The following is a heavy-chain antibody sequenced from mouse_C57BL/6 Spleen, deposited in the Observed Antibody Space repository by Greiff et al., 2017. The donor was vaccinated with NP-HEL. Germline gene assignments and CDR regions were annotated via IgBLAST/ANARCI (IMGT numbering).Heavy chain of an antibody. D-gene: IGHD1-1*01. V-gene: IGHV5-17*01. CDR3: ASSSPSYYYAMDY. CDR1: GFTFSDYG. J-gene: IGHJ4*01. Sequence: EVQRVESGGGLVKPGGSLKLSCAASGFTFSDYGMHWVRQAPEKGLEWVAYISSGSSTIYYADTVKGRFTISRDNAKNTLFLQMTSLRSEDTAMYYCASSSPSYYYAMDYWGQGTSVTVSS. CDR2: ISSGSSTI.